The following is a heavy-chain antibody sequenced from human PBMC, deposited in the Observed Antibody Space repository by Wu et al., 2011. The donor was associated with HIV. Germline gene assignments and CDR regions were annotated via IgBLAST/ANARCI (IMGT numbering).Heavy chain of an antibody. D-gene: IGHD3-3*01. CDR1: TYTFTYLC. J-gene: IGHJ6*03. CDR3: ARGGDLEWINYYFYYYMDV. CDR2: ISAYNGDT. V-gene: IGHV1-8*01. Sequence: STYTFTYLCYQLGATGPGQGLEWMGWISAYNGDTNYAQKLQGRVTMTRNTSISTAYMELRSLRSEDTAVYYCARGGDLEWINYYFYYYMDVWGRGTTVTVSS.